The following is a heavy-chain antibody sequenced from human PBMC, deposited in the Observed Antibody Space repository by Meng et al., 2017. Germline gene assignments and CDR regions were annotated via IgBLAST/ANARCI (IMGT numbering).Heavy chain of an antibody. CDR1: GGSISSYY. CDR3: ARNDCSSTSCYAGAFDI. J-gene: IGHJ3*02. Sequence: SETLSLTCTVSGGSISSYYWSWIRQPPGKGLEWIGYIYYSGSTNYNPSLKSRVTISVDTSKNQFSLKLSSVTAADTAVYYCARNDCSSTSCYAGAFDIWGQGTMVTFAS. V-gene: IGHV4-59*01. CDR2: IYYSGST. D-gene: IGHD2-2*01.